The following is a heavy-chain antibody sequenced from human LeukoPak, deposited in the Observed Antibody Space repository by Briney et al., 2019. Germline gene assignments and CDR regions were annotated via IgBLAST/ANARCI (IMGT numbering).Heavy chain of an antibody. V-gene: IGHV1-69*01. Sequence: GSSVKVSCKASGGTFSSYAISWVRQAPGQGLEWMGGIIPIFGTANYAQKFQGRVTITADESTSTAYMELSSLRSEDTAVYYCARTYYRDTMIVVSDAFDIWGQGTMVTVSS. D-gene: IGHD3-22*01. CDR2: IIPIFGTA. CDR1: GGTFSSYA. J-gene: IGHJ3*02. CDR3: ARTYYRDTMIVVSDAFDI.